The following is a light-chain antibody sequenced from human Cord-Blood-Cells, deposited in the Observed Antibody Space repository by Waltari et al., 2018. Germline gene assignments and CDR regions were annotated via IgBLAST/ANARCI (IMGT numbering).Light chain of an antibody. CDR3: QQYYSYPRT. Sequence: AIRMTQSPSSFSASTGDRVTITFRASQRISSYLAWDQQKPGQAPKLLIYAASTLHSRVPSRFSGSGSGTDFTLTISSLQSEDFATYYCQQYYSYPRTFDQGTKVEIK. CDR2: AAS. CDR1: QRISSY. J-gene: IGKJ1*01. V-gene: IGKV1-8*01.